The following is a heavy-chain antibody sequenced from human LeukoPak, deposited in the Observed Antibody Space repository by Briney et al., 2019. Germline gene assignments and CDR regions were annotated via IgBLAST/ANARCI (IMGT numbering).Heavy chain of an antibody. CDR3: ARGGSSGWRNWFDP. CDR2: IGSAGDT. CDR1: GFTFSSYD. D-gene: IGHD6-19*01. Sequence: GGSLRLSCAASGFTFSSYDMHWVRQVIGKGLEWVSAIGSAGDTYYPGSVKGRFTISRENAKNSLYLQMNSLRAGDTAVYYCARGGSSGWRNWFDPWGQGALVTVSS. J-gene: IGHJ5*02. V-gene: IGHV3-13*04.